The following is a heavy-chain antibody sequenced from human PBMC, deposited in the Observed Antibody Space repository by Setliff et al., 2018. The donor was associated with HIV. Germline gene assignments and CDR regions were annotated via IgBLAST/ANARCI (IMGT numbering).Heavy chain of an antibody. D-gene: IGHD3-3*01. J-gene: IGHJ5*02. CDR2: VDPEDGET. CDR1: GYTFTDYY. CDR3: ATMAENNYDFCSAYYRWFDP. V-gene: IGHV1-69-2*01. Sequence: ASVKVSCKASGYTFTDYYIHWVQQAPGKGLEWMGRVDPEDGETRIAEKFQGRVTLTAETSKDTAYMELSSRRYEDTAVYYCATMAENNYDFCSAYYRWFDPWGQGTLVTVSS.